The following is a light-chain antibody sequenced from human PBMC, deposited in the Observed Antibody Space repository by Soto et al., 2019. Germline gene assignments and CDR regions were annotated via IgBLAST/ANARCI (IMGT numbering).Light chain of an antibody. Sequence: EIVLTQSPATLSLSPGERATLSGRASQSVSSYLAWYQPKPGQAPRLLIYDASNRATGIPARFSGSGSGTDFTLTIRSLEPEDFAVYYCQQRSNWPTFGQGTRLEIK. CDR3: QQRSNWPT. CDR2: DAS. CDR1: QSVSSY. V-gene: IGKV3-11*01. J-gene: IGKJ5*01.